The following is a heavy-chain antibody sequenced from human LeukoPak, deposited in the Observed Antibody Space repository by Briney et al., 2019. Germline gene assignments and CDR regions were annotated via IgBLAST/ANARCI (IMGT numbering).Heavy chain of an antibody. CDR1: GYTFTSYG. V-gene: IGHV1-18*01. J-gene: IGHJ3*02. D-gene: IGHD3-22*01. CDR2: ISAYNGNT. CDR3: ARDQWGYYYGSGGYYSVDAFDI. Sequence: GASVKVSCKASGYTFTSYGISWVRQAPGQGLEWMGWISAYNGNTNYAQKLQGRVTMTTDTSTSTAYMELRSLRSDDTAVYYCARDQWGYYYGSGGYYSVDAFDIWGQGTMVTVSS.